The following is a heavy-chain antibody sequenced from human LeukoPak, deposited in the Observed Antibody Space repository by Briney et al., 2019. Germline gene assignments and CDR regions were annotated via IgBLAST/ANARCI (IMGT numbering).Heavy chain of an antibody. CDR2: ISYDGSNK. D-gene: IGHD5-12*01. CDR1: GFTFSSYA. V-gene: IGHV3-30-3*01. CDR3: ARAKIRTNIVATWGAFDI. Sequence: GGSLRLSCAASGFTFSSYAMHWVRQAPDKGLEWVAVISYDGSNKYYADSVKGRFTISRDNSKNTLYLQMNSLRAEDTAVYYCARAKIRTNIVATWGAFDIWGQGTMVTVSS. J-gene: IGHJ3*02.